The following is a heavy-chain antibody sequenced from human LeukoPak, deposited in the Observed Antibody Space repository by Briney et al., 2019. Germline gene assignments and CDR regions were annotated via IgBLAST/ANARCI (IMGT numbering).Heavy chain of an antibody. CDR2: IYYSGST. J-gene: IGHJ4*02. CDR3: ASLSWKGSGFDY. Sequence: SETLSLTCTVSGGSISSYYWSWIRQPPGKGLEWIGSIYYSGSTYYNPSLKSRVTISVDTSKNQFSLKLSSVTAADTAVYYCASLSWKGSGFDYWGQGTLVTVSS. D-gene: IGHD3-10*01. CDR1: GGSISSYY. V-gene: IGHV4-59*05.